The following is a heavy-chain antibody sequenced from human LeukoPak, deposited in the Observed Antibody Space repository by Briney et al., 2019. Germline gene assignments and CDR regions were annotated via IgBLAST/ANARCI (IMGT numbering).Heavy chain of an antibody. J-gene: IGHJ4*02. Sequence: SETLSLTCSVSGGSISSSGHYWGWIRQSPEKGLDWIGSIYSNGNTYYNLSVKSRVTISVDTSKNQFSLKLTSVTAAETAVYYCVRSATVTTGYFDYWGQGALVTVSS. CDR3: VRSATVTTGYFDY. D-gene: IGHD4-17*01. CDR2: IYSNGNT. CDR1: GGSISSSGHY. V-gene: IGHV4-39*07.